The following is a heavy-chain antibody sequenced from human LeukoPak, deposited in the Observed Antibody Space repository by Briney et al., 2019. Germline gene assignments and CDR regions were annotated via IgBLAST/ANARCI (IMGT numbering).Heavy chain of an antibody. D-gene: IGHD1-26*01. CDR2: IYYTGIT. Sequence: SETLSLTCAVYGGSFSGYDWSWIRQPPGKGLEWIGYIYYTGITNYNPSLKSRVTISVDTSKNQFSLKLSSVTAADTAVYYCARRGSYLLGYWGQGTLVTVSS. CDR3: ARRGSYLLGY. J-gene: IGHJ4*02. CDR1: GGSFSGYD. V-gene: IGHV4-34*01.